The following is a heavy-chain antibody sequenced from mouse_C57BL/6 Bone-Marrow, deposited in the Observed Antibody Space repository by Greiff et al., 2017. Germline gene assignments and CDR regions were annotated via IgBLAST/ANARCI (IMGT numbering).Heavy chain of an antibody. Sequence: QLQQPGAELVLPGASVKLSCKASGYTFTSYWMHWVKQRPGQGLEWIGEIDPSDSNTNSNQKFKGKSTLTVAKSSSTAYMQLSSLTSEDSAVDDCARGCYGNGWVAYWGQGTLVTVSA. CDR1: GYTFTSYW. J-gene: IGHJ3*01. CDR3: ARGCYGNGWVAY. V-gene: IGHV1-69*01. D-gene: IGHD2-1*01. CDR2: IDPSDSNT.